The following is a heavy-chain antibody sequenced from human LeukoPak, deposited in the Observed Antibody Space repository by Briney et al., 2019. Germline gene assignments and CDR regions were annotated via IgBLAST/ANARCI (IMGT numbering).Heavy chain of an antibody. CDR3: ASPSSGYYNLGFDY. CDR2: IKQDGSEK. V-gene: IGHV3-7*01. D-gene: IGHD3-22*01. Sequence: GGSLRLSCAASGFTFSSYWMSWVRQAPGKGLEWVANIKQDGSEKYYVDSVKGRFTISRDNAKNSLYLQMNSLRAEDTAVYYCASPSSGYYNLGFDYWGQGTLVTVSS. J-gene: IGHJ4*02. CDR1: GFTFSSYW.